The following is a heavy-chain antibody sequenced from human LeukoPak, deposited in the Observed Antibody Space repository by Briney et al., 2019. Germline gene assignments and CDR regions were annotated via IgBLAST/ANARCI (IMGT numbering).Heavy chain of an antibody. CDR2: IGANSAI. CDR1: GFTFSPYS. CDR3: AREGYYGACDI. V-gene: IGHV3-48*02. D-gene: IGHD3-10*01. Sequence: GGSLRLSCAASGFTFSPYSMNWVRQAPGKGLEWVSYIGANSAIFHVDSVKGRLTISRDNAKNPLSLQMNSLRDDDAALYYCAREGYYGACDIGGQGTRVTV. J-gene: IGHJ3*02.